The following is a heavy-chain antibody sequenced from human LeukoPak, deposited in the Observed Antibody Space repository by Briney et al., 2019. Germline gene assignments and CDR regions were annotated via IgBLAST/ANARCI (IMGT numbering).Heavy chain of an antibody. CDR3: ARDQSPGVHPPKPNALYYFDY. V-gene: IGHV1-69*04. CDR2: IIPILGIA. J-gene: IGHJ4*02. CDR1: GGTFSSYA. D-gene: IGHD2-8*01. Sequence: SVTVSCKASGGTFSSYAISWVRQAPGQGLEWMGRIIPILGIANYAQKFQGRVTITADKSTSTAYMELSSLRSEDTAVYYCARDQSPGVHPPKPNALYYFDYWGQGTLVTVSS.